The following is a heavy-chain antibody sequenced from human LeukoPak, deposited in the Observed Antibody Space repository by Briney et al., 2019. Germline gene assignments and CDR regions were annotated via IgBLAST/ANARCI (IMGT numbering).Heavy chain of an antibody. Sequence: SETLSLTCAVYGGSFSGYYWSWIRQPPGKGLEWIGEINHSGSTNYNPSLKSRVTISVDTSKNQFSLKLSSVTAADTAVYYCARGSYDSIWGSYSHLRHGFDYWGQGTLATVSS. D-gene: IGHD3-16*01. CDR3: ARGSYDSIWGSYSHLRHGFDY. CDR1: GGSFSGYY. J-gene: IGHJ4*02. V-gene: IGHV4-34*01. CDR2: INHSGST.